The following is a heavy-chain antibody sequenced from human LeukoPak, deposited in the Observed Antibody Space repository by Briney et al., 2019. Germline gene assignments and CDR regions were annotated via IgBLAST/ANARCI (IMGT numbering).Heavy chain of an antibody. J-gene: IGHJ4*02. D-gene: IGHD3-10*01. V-gene: IGHV3-33*01. Sequence: GGSLRLSCAASGFTFSTYGMHWVRQAPGKGLEWVALIWYDGTNKYYVDSVKGRFTISRDNSKNTLYLQMNSLRAEDTAVYYCARDRFGIRRDYFDYWGQGTLVTVSS. CDR3: ARDRFGIRRDYFDY. CDR1: GFTFSTYG. CDR2: IWYDGTNK.